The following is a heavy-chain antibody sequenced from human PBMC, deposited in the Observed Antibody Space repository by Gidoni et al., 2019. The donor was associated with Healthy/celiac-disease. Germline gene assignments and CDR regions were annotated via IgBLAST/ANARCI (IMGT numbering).Heavy chain of an antibody. CDR2: IYHSGST. CDR1: GGSISSSNW. J-gene: IGHJ6*02. CDR3: ARDSEGFGELAREYYYYYGMDV. D-gene: IGHD3-10*01. V-gene: IGHV4-4*02. Sequence: QVQLQESGPGLVKPSGTLSLTCAVSGGSISSSNWWSWVRQPPGKGLEWIGEIYHSGSTNYNPSLKRRVTISVDKSKNQFSLKLSSVTAADTAVYYCARDSEGFGELAREYYYYYGMDVWGQGTTVTVSS.